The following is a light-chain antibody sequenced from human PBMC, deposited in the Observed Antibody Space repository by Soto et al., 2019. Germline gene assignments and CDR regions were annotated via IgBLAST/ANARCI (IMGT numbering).Light chain of an antibody. J-gene: IGLJ2*01. V-gene: IGLV7-43*01. Sequence: QSVVTQEPSLTVSPGGTVTLTCASNTGAVTSGYYPNWFQQIPGQAPRALIYSRSNKHSWTPVRFSGSLLGGKAALTLSGVQHEDEDEYYCLLYYGGAQVFGGGTKLTVL. CDR3: LLYYGGAQV. CDR2: SRS. CDR1: TGAVTSGYY.